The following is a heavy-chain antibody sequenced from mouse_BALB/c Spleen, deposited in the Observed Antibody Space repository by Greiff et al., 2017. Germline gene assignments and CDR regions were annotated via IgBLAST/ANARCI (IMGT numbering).Heavy chain of an antibody. CDR1: GFNIKDTY. V-gene: IGHV14-3*02. J-gene: IGHJ2*01. Sequence: EVQLQQSGAELVKPGASVKLSCTASGFNIKDTYMHWVKQRPEQGLEWIGRIDPANGNTKYDPKFQGKATITADTSSNTAYLQLSSLTSEDTAVYYCARRYYGSLFDYWGQGTTLTVSS. CDR3: ARRYYGSLFDY. CDR2: IDPANGNT. D-gene: IGHD1-1*01.